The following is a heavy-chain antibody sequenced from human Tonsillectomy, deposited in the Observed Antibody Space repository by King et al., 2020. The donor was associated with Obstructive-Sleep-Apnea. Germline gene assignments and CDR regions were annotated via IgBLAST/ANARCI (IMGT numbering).Heavy chain of an antibody. CDR2: ISFDGSNK. D-gene: IGHD2-2*01. V-gene: IGHV3-30*04. Sequence: QLVQSGGGVVQPGRSLRLSCAASGFTFSRYAMHWVRQAPGKGLEWVTVISFDGSNKYYADSVEGRFTISRDNSKNTLYLQMNTLRAGDTAVYYCARGLGGVPGAAPKLMEFWDGMDVWGQGTPVTV. CDR3: ARGLGGVPGAAPKLMEFWDGMDV. J-gene: IGHJ6*02. CDR1: GFTFSRYA.